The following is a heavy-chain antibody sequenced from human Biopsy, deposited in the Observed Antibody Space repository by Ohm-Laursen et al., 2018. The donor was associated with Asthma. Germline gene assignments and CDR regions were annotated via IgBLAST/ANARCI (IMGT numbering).Heavy chain of an antibody. V-gene: IGHV3-30*18. CDR1: GFMFRSFG. CDR3: AKRRGYSGHDNDY. D-gene: IGHD5-12*01. J-gene: IGHJ4*02. CDR2: ISYDGNHK. Sequence: SLRLSCAASGFMFRSFGMHWVRQAPGKGLEWVAVISYDGNHKFYEDSVKGRFTISRDNSKNTLYLQMDSLGTEDTAVYYCAKRRGYSGHDNDYWGQGTLVIVSS.